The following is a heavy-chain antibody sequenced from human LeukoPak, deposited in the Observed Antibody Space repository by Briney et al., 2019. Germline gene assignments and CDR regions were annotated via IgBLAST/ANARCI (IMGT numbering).Heavy chain of an antibody. V-gene: IGHV3-30*18. Sequence: GRSLRLSCAASGFTFSNYGMHWVRQAPGKGLEWVAVISYDESDKYYADSVKGRFTISRDNSKNTLYLQMNSLRPEDTAVYYCAKGVVAVNNAVYYGMDVWGQGTTVTASS. CDR2: ISYDESDK. D-gene: IGHD2-15*01. CDR1: GFTFSNYG. CDR3: AKGVVAVNNAVYYGMDV. J-gene: IGHJ6*02.